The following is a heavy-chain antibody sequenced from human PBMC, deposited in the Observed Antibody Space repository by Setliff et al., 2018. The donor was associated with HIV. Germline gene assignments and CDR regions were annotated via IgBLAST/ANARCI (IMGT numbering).Heavy chain of an antibody. V-gene: IGHV1-3*01. CDR2: INGGNGST. CDR3: AGPRSPGGYYFDY. J-gene: IGHJ4*02. CDR1: GYTFRRLS. D-gene: IGHD2-15*01. Sequence: GASVKVSCKASGYTFRRLSMHWVRQAPGQSLEWMGWINGGNGSTKYSQKFQGRVTITSDTSASIAYMELNSLRSEDTAVYYCAGPRSPGGYYFDYWGQGTLVTVPQ.